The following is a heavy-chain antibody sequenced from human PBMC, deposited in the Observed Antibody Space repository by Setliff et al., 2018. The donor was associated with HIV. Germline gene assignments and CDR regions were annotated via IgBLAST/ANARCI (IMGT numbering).Heavy chain of an antibody. CDR3: ARTHPVAYGGNFRGFWFDP. CDR2: IYYSGST. D-gene: IGHD4-17*01. Sequence: SETLSLTCTVSGGSISSSSYYWGWIRQPPGKGLEWIGSIYYSGSTYYNPSLKSRVTISVDTSKNQFSLKLSSVTAADTAVYYCARTHPVAYGGNFRGFWFDPWGQGTLVTVSS. J-gene: IGHJ5*02. V-gene: IGHV4-39*07. CDR1: GGSISSSSYY.